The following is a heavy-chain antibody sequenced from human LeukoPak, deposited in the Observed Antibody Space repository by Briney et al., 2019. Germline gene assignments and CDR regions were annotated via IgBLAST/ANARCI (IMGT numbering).Heavy chain of an antibody. CDR1: GGSIGSSSYY. D-gene: IGHD3-10*01. CDR3: ASLYYGSGSFDY. J-gene: IGHJ4*02. Sequence: PSETLSLTCNVSGGSIGSSSYYWGWIRQPPGKGLEWIGNIYYSGSTYYNPSLKSRVTISVDTSKNQFSLKLTSVTAADTAVYYCASLYYGSGSFDYWGQGTLVTVSS. V-gene: IGHV4-39*07. CDR2: IYYSGST.